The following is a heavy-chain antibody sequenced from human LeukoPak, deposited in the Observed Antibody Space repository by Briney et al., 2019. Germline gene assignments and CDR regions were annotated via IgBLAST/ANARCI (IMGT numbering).Heavy chain of an antibody. Sequence: SVKVSCKASGFTFSNYYMHWVRQAPGQGLEWMGGIIPIFGTANYAQRFQGRVTITADESTSTAYMEVSSLRSEDTAVYYCAIPRDHYYDSRRLQKRGALDVWGQGTMVTVSS. CDR1: GFTFSNYY. CDR2: IIPIFGTA. V-gene: IGHV1-69*13. J-gene: IGHJ3*01. D-gene: IGHD3-22*01. CDR3: AIPRDHYYDSRRLQKRGALDV.